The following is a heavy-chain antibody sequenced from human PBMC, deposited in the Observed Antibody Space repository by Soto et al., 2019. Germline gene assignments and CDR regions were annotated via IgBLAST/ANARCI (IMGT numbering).Heavy chain of an antibody. CDR1: GGTFSSYT. D-gene: IGHD6-13*01. Sequence: QVQLVQSGAEVKKPGSSVKVSCKASGGTFSSYTISWVRQAPGQGLEWMGRIIPILGIANYAQKFQGRVTITADKSTSTAYMELSSLRSEDTAVYYCARRSSWPYYYYYYMDVWGKGTTVTVSS. CDR2: IIPILGIA. CDR3: ARRSSWPYYYYYYMDV. J-gene: IGHJ6*03. V-gene: IGHV1-69*02.